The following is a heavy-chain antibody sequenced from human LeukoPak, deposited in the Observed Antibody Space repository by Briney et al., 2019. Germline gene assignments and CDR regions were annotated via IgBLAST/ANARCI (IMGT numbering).Heavy chain of an antibody. CDR3: ARQGGGSVSCFGS. CDR2: IYFGGNT. V-gene: IGHV4-39*01. CDR1: GDSISSNSYY. J-gene: IGHJ4*02. D-gene: IGHD3-10*01. Sequence: SETLSLTCTVSGDSISSNSYYWGWIRQPPGKGLEWIGNIYFGGNTYYNASLKSRVTTSFDPSKNQFSLKLSSVTAADTAVYYCARQGGGSVSCFGSWGQGTLVTVFS.